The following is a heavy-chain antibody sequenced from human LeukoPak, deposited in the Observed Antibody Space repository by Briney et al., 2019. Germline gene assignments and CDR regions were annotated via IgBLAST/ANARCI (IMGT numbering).Heavy chain of an antibody. D-gene: IGHD4-17*01. CDR1: GFTFSGSA. CDR2: IRSKANSYAT. CDR3: TRTRGTTVITGYYYYYGMDV. V-gene: IGHV3-73*01. J-gene: IGHJ6*02. Sequence: QTGGSLRLSCAASGFTFSGSAMHWVRQASGKGLEWVGRIRSKANSYATAYAASVKGRFTIPRDDSKNTAYLQMNSLKTEDTAVYYCTRTRGTTVITGYYYYYGMDVWGQGTTVTVSS.